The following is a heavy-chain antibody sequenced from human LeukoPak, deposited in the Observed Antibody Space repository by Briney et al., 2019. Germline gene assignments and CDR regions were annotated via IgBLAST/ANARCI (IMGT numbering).Heavy chain of an antibody. CDR1: CGSFSGYY. Sequence: PSETLSLTCAVYCGSFSGYYWSWIRQPPGKGLEWIGEINHSGSTNYNPSLKSRVTISVDTSKNQFSLKLSSVTAADTAVYYCARGGAGIAVAGTWPWGQGTLVTVSS. D-gene: IGHD6-19*01. J-gene: IGHJ5*02. V-gene: IGHV4-34*01. CDR3: ARGGAGIAVAGTWP. CDR2: INHSGST.